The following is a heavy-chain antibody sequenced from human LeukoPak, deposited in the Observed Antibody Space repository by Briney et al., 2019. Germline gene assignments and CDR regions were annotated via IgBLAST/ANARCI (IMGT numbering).Heavy chain of an antibody. CDR2: ISPSSTYI. CDR1: GFTFSDYT. V-gene: IGHV3-21*04. Sequence: GGSLRLSCAASGFTFSDYTMSWVRQAPGKGLGWVSSISPSSTYIYYADSLKGRITISRDNAKNTLYLQMNSLRAEDTAVYYCAKDRVVVTAVFDYWGQGTLVTVSS. CDR3: AKDRVVVTAVFDY. D-gene: IGHD2-21*02. J-gene: IGHJ4*02.